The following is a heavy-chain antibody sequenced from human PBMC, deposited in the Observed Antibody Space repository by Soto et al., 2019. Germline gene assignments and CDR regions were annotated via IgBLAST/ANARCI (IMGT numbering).Heavy chain of an antibody. CDR1: GYTFTDYD. D-gene: IGHD7-27*01. J-gene: IGHJ4*02. V-gene: IGHV1-8*01. CDR3: AKGPRNWGVDY. CDR2: MNTNNGYT. Sequence: QVQLVQSAAEVKKPGASVKVSCKASGYTFTDYDINWFRKATGQGLEWKGWMNTNNGYTGYAQNFQGRVTMTRSTSISTAHMELSTLRSEDTAVYYCAKGPRNWGVDYWGQGTLVTVSS.